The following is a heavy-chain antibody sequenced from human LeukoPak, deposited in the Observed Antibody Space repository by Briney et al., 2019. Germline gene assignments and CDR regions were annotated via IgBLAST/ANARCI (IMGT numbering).Heavy chain of an antibody. J-gene: IGHJ5*02. CDR3: AIAGVVPAAYNWFDP. V-gene: IGHV1-69*01. CDR2: IIPIFGTA. D-gene: IGHD2-2*01. Sequence: GSSVKVSCKASGGTFSSYAISWVRQAAGQGLEWMGVIIPIFGTANYAQKFQGRVTITADESTSTAYMELSSLRSEDTAVYYCAIAGVVPAAYNWFDPWGQGTLVTVSS. CDR1: GGTFSSYA.